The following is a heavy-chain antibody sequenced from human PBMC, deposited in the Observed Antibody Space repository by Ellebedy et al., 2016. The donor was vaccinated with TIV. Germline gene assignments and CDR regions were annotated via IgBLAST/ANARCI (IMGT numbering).Heavy chain of an antibody. CDR3: ARDRGAAADPFFDY. CDR1: GFTFRSYS. J-gene: IGHJ4*02. Sequence: GGSLRLXXAASGFTFRSYSMNWVRQAPGKGLEWVSYISSSSSTIYYADSVKGRFTISRDNAKNSLYLQMNSLRDEDTAVYYCARDRGAAADPFFDYWGQGTLVTVSS. CDR2: ISSSSSTI. D-gene: IGHD6-13*01. V-gene: IGHV3-48*02.